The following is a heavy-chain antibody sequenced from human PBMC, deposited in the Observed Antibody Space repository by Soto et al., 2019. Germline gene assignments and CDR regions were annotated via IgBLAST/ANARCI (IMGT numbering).Heavy chain of an antibody. Sequence: QVQLVQSGAEVKKPGSSVKVSCTASGGTFSSYAISWVRQAPGQGLEWMGWISAFNGNTNYAQKFQGRVTMTTETSTRTLYMELRSLRSDDTAVYYCARERAVGLYLDDWGQGTLVTVSS. J-gene: IGHJ4*02. CDR1: GGTFSSYA. V-gene: IGHV1-18*01. CDR3: ARERAVGLYLDD. D-gene: IGHD6-19*01. CDR2: ISAFNGNT.